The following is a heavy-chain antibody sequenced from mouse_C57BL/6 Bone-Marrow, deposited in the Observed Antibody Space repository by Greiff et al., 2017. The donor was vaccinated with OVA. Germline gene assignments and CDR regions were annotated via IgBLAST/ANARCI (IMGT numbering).Heavy chain of an antibody. CDR3: ARRSRLSSYLSWFAY. V-gene: IGHV1-72*01. D-gene: IGHD1-1*01. J-gene: IGHJ3*01. CDR1: GYTFTSYW. CDR2: IDPNSGGT. Sequence: QVQLQQPGAELVKPGASVKLSCKASGYTFTSYWMHWVKQRPGRGLEWIGRIDPNSGGTKYNEKFKSKATLTVDKPSSTAYMQLSSLTSDDSAVYYCARRSRLSSYLSWFAYWGQGTLVTVSA.